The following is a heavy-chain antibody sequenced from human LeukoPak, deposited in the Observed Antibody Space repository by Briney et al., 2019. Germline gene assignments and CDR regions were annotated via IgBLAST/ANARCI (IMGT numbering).Heavy chain of an antibody. CDR3: ARGYGSGSYYTNKYFDY. D-gene: IGHD3-10*01. Sequence: GGSLRLSCAASGFTFSSYAMSWVRQAPGKGLEWVSAISGSGGSTYYADSVKGRFTISRDNSKNTLYLQMNSLRAEDTAVYYCARGYGSGSYYTNKYFDYWGQGTLVTVSS. CDR1: GFTFSSYA. V-gene: IGHV3-23*01. J-gene: IGHJ4*02. CDR2: ISGSGGST.